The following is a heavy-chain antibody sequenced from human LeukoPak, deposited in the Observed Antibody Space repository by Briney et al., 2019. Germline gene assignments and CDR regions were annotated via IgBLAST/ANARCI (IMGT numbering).Heavy chain of an antibody. V-gene: IGHV4-59*01. CDR1: GGSISNYY. CDR3: SRGGYGSGSYYGY. J-gene: IGHJ4*02. Sequence: SETLSLTCTVSGGSISNYYWSWIRQPPGKGLEWIGYIYYSGSANYNPSLKSRVTISLDTSKSQFSLKLTSVTAADTAVYYCSRGGYGSGSYYGYWAQGTLVTVSS. CDR2: IYYSGSA. D-gene: IGHD3-10*01.